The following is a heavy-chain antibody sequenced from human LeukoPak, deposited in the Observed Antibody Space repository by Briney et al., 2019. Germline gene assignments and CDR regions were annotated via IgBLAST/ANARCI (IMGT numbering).Heavy chain of an antibody. D-gene: IGHD4-23*01. Sequence: SETLSLTCAVYGGSFSGYYWSWIRQPPGKGLEWIGEINHSGSTNYNPSLKSRVTISVDTSKNQFSLKLSSVTAADTAVYYFARGPITTVVTPYYFDYWGQGTLVTVSS. J-gene: IGHJ4*02. CDR3: ARGPITTVVTPYYFDY. CDR1: GGSFSGYY. CDR2: INHSGST. V-gene: IGHV4-34*01.